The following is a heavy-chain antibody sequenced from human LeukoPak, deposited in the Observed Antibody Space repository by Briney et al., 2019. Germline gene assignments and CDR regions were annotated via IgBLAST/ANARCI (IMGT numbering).Heavy chain of an antibody. CDR2: IYHSGST. CDR3: ARDYSGLSGFDY. CDR1: GGSISSGGYS. Sequence: SQTLSLTCAVSGGSISSGGYSWSWIRQPPRKGLDGIGYIYHSGSTYYNPSLKSRVTISVDTSKNQFSLKLSSVTAADTAVYYCARDYSGLSGFDYWGQGTLVTVSS. J-gene: IGHJ4*02. V-gene: IGHV4-30-2*01. D-gene: IGHD6-13*01.